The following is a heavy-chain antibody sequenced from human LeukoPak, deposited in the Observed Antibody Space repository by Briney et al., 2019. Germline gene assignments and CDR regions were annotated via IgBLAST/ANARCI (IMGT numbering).Heavy chain of an antibody. J-gene: IGHJ4*02. Sequence: GGSLRLSCAATGFTFSSYWMSWVRQAPGKGLEWVANIKQDGIEKYYVDSAKGRFTISRDNAKNSLYLQMNSLRAEDTAVYYCARVAGSYYVDYFDYWGQGTLVTVSS. CDR1: GFTFSSYW. V-gene: IGHV3-7*01. D-gene: IGHD1-26*01. CDR2: IKQDGIEK. CDR3: ARVAGSYYVDYFDY.